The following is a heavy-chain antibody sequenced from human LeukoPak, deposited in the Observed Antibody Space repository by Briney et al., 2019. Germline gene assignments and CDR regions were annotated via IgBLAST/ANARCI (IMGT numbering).Heavy chain of an antibody. CDR3: AAEGTHYYDSSGYKNWFDP. CDR1: GFTFSSSV. Sequence: SVKVSCKASGFTFSSSVVEWVRQARGQRLEWIGWVVVGSGTTNYAQKFQERVTITRDMSTSTAYMELSSLRSEDTAVYYCAAEGTHYYDSSGYKNWFDPWGQGTLVTVSS. V-gene: IGHV1-58*01. J-gene: IGHJ5*02. CDR2: VVVGSGTT. D-gene: IGHD3-22*01.